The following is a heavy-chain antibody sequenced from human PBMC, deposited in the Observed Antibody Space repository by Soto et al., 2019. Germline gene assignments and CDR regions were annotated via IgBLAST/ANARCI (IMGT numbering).Heavy chain of an antibody. D-gene: IGHD2-8*01. CDR2: VFPADSET. Sequence: EVQLVPSGAEVKKPGESLKISCKASGYTFTNYWIGWVRQMPGKGLEWMGIVFPADSETRYSPSFEVQVTNSADKSISTAYLQWSSLKASDTAIYYCAKFRVGGYCTNAVCYHFDYWGQGTLVTVSA. V-gene: IGHV5-51*01. CDR3: AKFRVGGYCTNAVCYHFDY. J-gene: IGHJ4*02. CDR1: GYTFTNYW.